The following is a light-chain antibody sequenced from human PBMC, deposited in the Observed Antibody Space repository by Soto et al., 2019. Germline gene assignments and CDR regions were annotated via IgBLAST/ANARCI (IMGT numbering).Light chain of an antibody. CDR3: QQYGSSLWT. CDR2: GAS. Sequence: EIVLTQSPGTLSLSPGERATLSCRASQSVSSNDLAWYQQKPGQAPRLLIYGASSRATGIPDRFSGSGSGTDFTLTISRLETEDFAVYYCQQYGSSLWTFGQGTKVEIK. V-gene: IGKV3-20*01. J-gene: IGKJ1*01. CDR1: QSVSSND.